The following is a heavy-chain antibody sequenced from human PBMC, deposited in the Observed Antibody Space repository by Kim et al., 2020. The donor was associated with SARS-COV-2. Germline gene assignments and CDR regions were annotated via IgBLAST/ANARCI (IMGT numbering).Heavy chain of an antibody. D-gene: IGHD6-19*01. CDR2: IKQDGNQK. CDR3: ARDGDLYSSGKDAFDI. J-gene: IGHJ3*02. V-gene: IGHV3-7*01. CDR1: GFTFSSYW. Sequence: GVSLRLSCAASGFTFSSYWMTWVRQAPGKGLEWVANIKQDGNQKYYVDSVKGRFTISRDNAKNSLYLQMNSLRAEDTAVYYCARDGDLYSSGKDAFDIWGQGTVVTVSS.